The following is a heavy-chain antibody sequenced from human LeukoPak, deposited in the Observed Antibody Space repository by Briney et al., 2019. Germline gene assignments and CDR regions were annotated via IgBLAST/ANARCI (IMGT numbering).Heavy chain of an antibody. D-gene: IGHD6-13*01. V-gene: IGHV4-59*01. J-gene: IGHJ3*02. CDR3: AREIKAAGTREGAFDI. CDR1: GGSISSYY. CDR2: IYYSGST. Sequence: KPSETLSLTCTVSGGSISSYYWSWLRQPPGKGLEWVGYIYYSGSTNYNPSLKSRVTISVDTSKNQFSLKLSSVTAADTAVYYCAREIKAAGTREGAFDIWGQGTMVTVSS.